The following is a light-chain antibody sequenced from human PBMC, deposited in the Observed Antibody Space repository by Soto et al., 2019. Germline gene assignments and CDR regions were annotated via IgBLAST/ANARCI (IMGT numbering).Light chain of an antibody. V-gene: IGKV3-20*01. CDR1: QSVSNNY. J-gene: IGKJ1*01. CDR3: QQYGSSGT. CDR2: GAS. Sequence: EIVLTQSPGTLSLSPGKRATLSCRDSQSVSNNYLAWYQQKPGQAPRLLIYGASNRATGIPDRFSGSGSGTDFTLTISRLEPEDSAVDYCQQYGSSGTFGQGTKVDIK.